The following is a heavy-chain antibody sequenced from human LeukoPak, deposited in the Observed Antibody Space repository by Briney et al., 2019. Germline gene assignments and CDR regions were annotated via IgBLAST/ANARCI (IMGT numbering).Heavy chain of an antibody. J-gene: IGHJ4*02. CDR1: GGSISNGDHY. CDR2: IYYSGST. D-gene: IGHD4-17*01. Sequence: PSETLSLTCTVSGGSISNGDHYWSWIRQPPGKGLEWIGYIYYSGSTNYNPSLKSRVTISVDTSKNQFSLKLSSVTAADTAVYYCARGVYGDYGTWYFDYWGQGTLVTVSS. V-gene: IGHV4-61*08. CDR3: ARGVYGDYGTWYFDY.